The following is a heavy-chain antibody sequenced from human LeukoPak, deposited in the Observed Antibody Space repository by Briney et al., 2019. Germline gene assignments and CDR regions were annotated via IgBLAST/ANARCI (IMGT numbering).Heavy chain of an antibody. CDR1: GGSINNTSYY. J-gene: IGHJ4*02. Sequence: SGTLSLTCSVSGGSINNTSYYWGWVRQPPGQGLEWIGSIYFSGGTAYHPSLKRRVTMSVDTSKNQFSLNLSSLTAADTAVYFCASVYGGYEEVFGYWGRGTLVTVAS. CDR2: IYFSGGT. CDR3: ASVYGGYEEVFGY. D-gene: IGHD5-12*01. V-gene: IGHV4-39*07.